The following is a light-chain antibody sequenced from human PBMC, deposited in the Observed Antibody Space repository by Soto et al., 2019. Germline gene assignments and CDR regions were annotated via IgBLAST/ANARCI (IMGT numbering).Light chain of an antibody. CDR3: AAWDDSRYV. J-gene: IGLJ1*01. CDR1: SSNIGSNT. V-gene: IGLV1-44*01. Sequence: QSVLTQPPSASGTPGQRVTISCSGSSSNIGSNTVNWYQQLPGTAPKLLIYSNNQRPSGVPDRCSGSKSGTSASLAISGLQSEDEADYYCAAWDDSRYVFGTGTKLTVL. CDR2: SNN.